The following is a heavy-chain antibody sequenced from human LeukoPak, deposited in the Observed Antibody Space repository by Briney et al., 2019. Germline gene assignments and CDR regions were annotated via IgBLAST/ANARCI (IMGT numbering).Heavy chain of an antibody. CDR3: ARDGNWNLDWFDP. CDR2: IIPIFGTA. D-gene: IGHD1-7*01. J-gene: IGHJ5*02. V-gene: IGHV1-69*13. Sequence: SVKVSCKASGGTFSSYAISWVRQAPGQGLEWMGGIIPIFGTANYAQKFQGRVTITADESTSTAYMELSSLRSEDTAVYYCARDGNWNLDWFDPWGQGTLVTVSS. CDR1: GGTFSSYA.